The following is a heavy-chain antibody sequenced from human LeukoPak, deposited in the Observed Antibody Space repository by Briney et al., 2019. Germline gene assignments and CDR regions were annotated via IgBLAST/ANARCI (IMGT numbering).Heavy chain of an antibody. J-gene: IGHJ4*02. V-gene: IGHV1-8*02. CDR2: MNPNSGNT. CDR3: ARGPYYDFWSGYYSHLDY. CDR1: GGTFSSYA. D-gene: IGHD3-3*01. Sequence: ASVKVSCKASGGTFSSYAISWVRQATGQGLEWMGWMNPNSGNTGYAQKFQGRVTMTRNTSISTAYMELSSLRSEDTAVYYCARGPYYDFWSGYYSHLDYWGQGTLVTVSS.